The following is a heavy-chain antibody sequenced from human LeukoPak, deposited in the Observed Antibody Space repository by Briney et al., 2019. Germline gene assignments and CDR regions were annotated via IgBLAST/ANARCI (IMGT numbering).Heavy chain of an antibody. D-gene: IGHD3-9*01. V-gene: IGHV3-11*06. J-gene: IGHJ5*02. Sequence: GGSLRLSCAVSGFTSSDYYMSWVRQAPGKEMECVSYISSDNTYTNYADSVRGRFTISRDNAKNSLYLQMNSLRAEDTAVYYCARGGYFDWDWFDPWGQGTLVTVSS. CDR2: ISSDNTYT. CDR1: GFTSSDYY. CDR3: ARGGYFDWDWFDP.